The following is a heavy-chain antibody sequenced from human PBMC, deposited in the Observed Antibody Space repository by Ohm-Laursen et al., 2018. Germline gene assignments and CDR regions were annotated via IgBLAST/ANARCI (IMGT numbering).Heavy chain of an antibody. D-gene: IGHD1-26*01. Sequence: SLRLSCTASGFTFSTYGMHWVRQAPGKGLEWVAVIWYDGSRTSYADSMKGRFTISRDNSMDTLYLQMNSLSAEDTAVYYCARGMWELAVGDYWGQGTLVTVSS. CDR1: GFTFSTYG. CDR3: ARGMWELAVGDY. CDR2: IWYDGSRT. V-gene: IGHV3-33*01. J-gene: IGHJ4*02.